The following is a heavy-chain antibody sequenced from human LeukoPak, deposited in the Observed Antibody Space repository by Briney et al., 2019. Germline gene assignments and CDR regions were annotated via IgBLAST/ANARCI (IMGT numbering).Heavy chain of an antibody. V-gene: IGHV4-34*01. Sequence: SETLSLTCADYGGSFSGYYWSWIRQPPGKGLEWIGEINHSGSTKYNPSLKSRVTISVDTSKNQFSLKLSSVTAADTAVYYRARSPKVDTAMAEGWYFDYWGQGTLVTVSS. CDR2: INHSGST. CDR1: GGSFSGYY. D-gene: IGHD5-18*01. J-gene: IGHJ4*02. CDR3: ARSPKVDTAMAEGWYFDY.